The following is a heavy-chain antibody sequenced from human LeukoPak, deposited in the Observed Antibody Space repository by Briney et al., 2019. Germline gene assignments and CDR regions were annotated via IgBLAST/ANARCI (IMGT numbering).Heavy chain of an antibody. CDR2: ISGSGGST. Sequence: PGGSLRLSCAASGFTFTSYAMSWVRQAPGKGLEWVSAISGSGGSTYYADSVKGRFTISRDNTKNTLYLQMNSLRAEETAVYYCAKGYGDYDYWGQGTLVTVSS. CDR3: AKGYGDYDY. D-gene: IGHD4-17*01. CDR1: GFTFTSYA. J-gene: IGHJ4*02. V-gene: IGHV3-23*01.